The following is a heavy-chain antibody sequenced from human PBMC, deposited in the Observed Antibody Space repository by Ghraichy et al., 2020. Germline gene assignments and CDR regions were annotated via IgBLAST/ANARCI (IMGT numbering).Heavy chain of an antibody. D-gene: IGHD1-26*01. J-gene: IGHJ5*02. V-gene: IGHV4-34*01. CDR3: AGRGDWFDP. CDR1: GGSFSGYY. Sequence: LETLSLTCAVYGGSFSGYYWSWIRQPPGKGLEWIGEINHSGSTNYNPSLKSRVTISVDTSKNQFSLKLSSVTAADTAVYYCAGRGDWFDPWGQGTLVTVSS. CDR2: INHSGST.